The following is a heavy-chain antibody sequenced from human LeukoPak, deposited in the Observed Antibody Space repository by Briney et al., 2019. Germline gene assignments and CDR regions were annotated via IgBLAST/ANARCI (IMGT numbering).Heavy chain of an antibody. V-gene: IGHV1-2*02. J-gene: IGHJ4*02. D-gene: IGHD4-17*01. CDR3: ARRDYGDYVADFDY. Sequence: ASVKVSCKASGYTFTGYYMHWVRQAPGQGLEWMGWINPNSGGTNYAQKFQGRVTMTRDTSISTAYMELSRLRSDDTAVYYCARRDYGDYVADFDYWGQGTLVTVSP. CDR1: GYTFTGYY. CDR2: INPNSGGT.